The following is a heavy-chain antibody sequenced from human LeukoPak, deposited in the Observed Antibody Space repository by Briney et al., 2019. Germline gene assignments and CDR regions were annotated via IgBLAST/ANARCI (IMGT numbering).Heavy chain of an antibody. CDR3: ARGEVYSGSYYGVDY. CDR2: ISSSGSTI. J-gene: IGHJ4*02. V-gene: IGHV3-48*03. Sequence: GGSLRLSCAASGFTFSSYAMSWVRQAPGKGLEWVSYISSSGSTIYYADSVKGRFTISRDNAKNSLYLQMNSLRAEDTAVYYCARGEVYSGSYYGVDYWGQGTLVTVSS. CDR1: GFTFSSYA. D-gene: IGHD1-26*01.